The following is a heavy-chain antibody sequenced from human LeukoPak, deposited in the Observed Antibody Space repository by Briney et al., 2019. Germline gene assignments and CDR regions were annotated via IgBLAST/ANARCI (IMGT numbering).Heavy chain of an antibody. V-gene: IGHV3-30-3*01. CDR3: AREGGSSGYAGYFDH. CDR1: GISFTGSV. Sequence: GRSLRLSCATSGISFTGSVMHWVRQAPGKGLEWLALMSHDGNIIYTDSVRGRFTISRDNSKNTLYLQINSLTVEDTAVYHCAREGGSSGYAGYFDHWGQGTLVTVSS. D-gene: IGHD2-15*01. J-gene: IGHJ4*02. CDR2: MSHDGNII.